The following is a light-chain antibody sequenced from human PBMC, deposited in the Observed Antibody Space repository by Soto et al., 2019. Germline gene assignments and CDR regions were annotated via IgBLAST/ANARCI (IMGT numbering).Light chain of an antibody. Sequence: EVVLTQSPGTLSLSPGESATLSCRASQSVSNNYFAWYQQKPGQAPRLLIFGSSDRATGIPDRFSASVSGTYFTLTISRLQTEDFAVYYCQQYGSSPPYTFGQGTKLEIK. CDR2: GSS. CDR3: QQYGSSPPYT. CDR1: QSVSNNY. V-gene: IGKV3-20*01. J-gene: IGKJ2*01.